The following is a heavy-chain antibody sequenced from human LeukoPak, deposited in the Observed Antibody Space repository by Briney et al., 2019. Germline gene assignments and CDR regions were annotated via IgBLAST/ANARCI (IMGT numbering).Heavy chain of an antibody. CDR3: ARDSASTSFPPAYDY. J-gene: IGHJ4*02. D-gene: IGHD3-16*01. Sequence: GASVKVSCKAAGYTFTNCGVTWVRQAPGQGLEWVGWISAHNGNTNYVQKLQDRVTMTTDTSTTTAYLELRNLRSDDTAVYYCARDSASTSFPPAYDYWGQGTVVAVSS. CDR1: GYTFTNCG. CDR2: ISAHNGNT. V-gene: IGHV1-18*04.